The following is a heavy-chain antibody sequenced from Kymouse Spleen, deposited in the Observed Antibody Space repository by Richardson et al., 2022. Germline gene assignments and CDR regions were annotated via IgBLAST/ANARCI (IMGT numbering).Heavy chain of an antibody. J-gene: IGHJ4*02. Sequence: QLQLQESGPGLVKPSETLSLTCTVSGGSISSSSYYWGWIRQPPGKGLEWIGSIYYSGSTYYNPSLKSRVTISVDTSKNQFSLKLSSVTAADTAVYYCARGSGSYYKHYFDYWGQGTLVTVSS. V-gene: IGHV4-39*01. D-gene: IGHD3-10*01. CDR1: GGSISSSSYY. CDR2: IYYSGST. CDR3: ARGSGSYYKHYFDY.